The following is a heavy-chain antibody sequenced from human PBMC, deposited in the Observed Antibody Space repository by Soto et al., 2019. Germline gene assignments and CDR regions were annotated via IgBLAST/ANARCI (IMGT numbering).Heavy chain of an antibody. D-gene: IGHD3-22*01. J-gene: IGHJ4*02. Sequence: SETLSLTCTVSGGSISSGDYYWSWIRQPPGKGLEWIGYIYYSGSTYYNPSLKSRVTISVDTSKNQFSLKLSSVTAADTAVYYCARVYYDSSGYFDYWGQGTLVTVSS. V-gene: IGHV4-30-4*01. CDR3: ARVYYDSSGYFDY. CDR2: IYYSGST. CDR1: GGSISSGDYY.